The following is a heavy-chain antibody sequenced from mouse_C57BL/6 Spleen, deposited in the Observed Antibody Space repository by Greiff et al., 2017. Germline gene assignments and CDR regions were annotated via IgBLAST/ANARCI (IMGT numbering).Heavy chain of an antibody. CDR3: ARERDYYGSSSYFDV. D-gene: IGHD1-1*01. V-gene: IGHV3-6*01. J-gene: IGHJ1*03. CDR2: ISYDGSN. CDR1: GYSITSGYY. Sequence: ESGPGLVKPSQSLSLTCSVTGYSITSGYYWNWIRQFPGNKLEWMGYISYDGSNNYNPSLKNRISITRDTSKNQFFLKLNSVTTEDTATYYCARERDYYGSSSYFDVWGTGTTVTVSS.